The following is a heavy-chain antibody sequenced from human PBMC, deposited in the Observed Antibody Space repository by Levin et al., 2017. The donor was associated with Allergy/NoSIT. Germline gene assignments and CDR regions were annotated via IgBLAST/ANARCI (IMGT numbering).Heavy chain of an antibody. CDR3: ARATTNLRFDY. CDR2: ISYSGSA. Sequence: SETLSLTCTVSGGSISSYYWSWIRQPPGKGLEWIGYISYSGSANYNPSLKSRVTISVDTSKNQFSLNLNSVTAADTAVYYCARATTNLRFDYWGQGTLVTVSS. CDR1: GGSISSYY. J-gene: IGHJ4*02. V-gene: IGHV4-59*01. D-gene: IGHD1-1*01.